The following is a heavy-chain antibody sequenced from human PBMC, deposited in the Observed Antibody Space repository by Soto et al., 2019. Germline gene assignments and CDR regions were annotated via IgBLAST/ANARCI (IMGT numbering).Heavy chain of an antibody. CDR1: GFTFSSYA. D-gene: IGHD1-26*01. J-gene: IGHJ4*02. CDR2: ISGSGGST. CDR3: AKFTSGRIVGATHPSFDY. Sequence: EVQLLESGGDLVQPGGSLRLSCAASGFTFSSYAMSWVRQAPGKGLEWVSAISGSGGSTYYADSVKGRFTISRDNSKNTLYLQMNSLRAEDTAVYYCAKFTSGRIVGATHPSFDYWGQGTLVTVSS. V-gene: IGHV3-23*01.